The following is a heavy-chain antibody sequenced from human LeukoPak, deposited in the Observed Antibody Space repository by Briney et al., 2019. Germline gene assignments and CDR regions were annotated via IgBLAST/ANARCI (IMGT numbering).Heavy chain of an antibody. D-gene: IGHD2-8*01. V-gene: IGHV5-51*01. Sequence: GESVKISCKASGNHYLIAWVRQMPGNGLEWLGIIYFGDSDTRYSPSFQGRLTISVDKSISTAYLQLSSLKASDTAIYFCGRHSYGLDYWGQGTPVTVSS. CDR2: IYFGDSDT. CDR1: GNHYL. CDR3: GRHSYGLDY. J-gene: IGHJ4*02.